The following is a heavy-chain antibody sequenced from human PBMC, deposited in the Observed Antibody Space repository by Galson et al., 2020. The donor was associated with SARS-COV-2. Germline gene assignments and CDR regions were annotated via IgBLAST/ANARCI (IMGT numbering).Heavy chain of an antibody. CDR1: GFSLDNARMS. CDR3: ARIARYYDSTGWVYFDY. J-gene: IGHJ4*02. Sequence: SGPTLVKPTETLTLTCTISGFSLDNARMSVSWLRQPPGKALEWLAHIFSNGEKSYNTSLKTRLTISRDTSKSQVVLSMTNMDPADTATYFCARIARYYDSTGWVYFDYWGQGILVTVSS. CDR2: IFSNGEK. D-gene: IGHD3-22*01. V-gene: IGHV2-26*03.